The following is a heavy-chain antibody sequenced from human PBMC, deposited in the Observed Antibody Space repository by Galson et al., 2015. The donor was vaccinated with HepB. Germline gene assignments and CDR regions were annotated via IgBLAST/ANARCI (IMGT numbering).Heavy chain of an antibody. Sequence: SVKVSCKASGGTFSSYAISWVRQAPGQGLEWMGWINTNTGNPTYAQGFTGRFVFSLDTSVSTAYLQISSLKAEDTAVYYCARESYITMVRGVIKERGLNWFDPWGQGTLVTVSS. CDR2: INTNTGNP. J-gene: IGHJ5*02. V-gene: IGHV7-4-1*02. CDR1: GGTFSSYA. D-gene: IGHD3-10*01. CDR3: ARESYITMVRGVIKERGLNWFDP.